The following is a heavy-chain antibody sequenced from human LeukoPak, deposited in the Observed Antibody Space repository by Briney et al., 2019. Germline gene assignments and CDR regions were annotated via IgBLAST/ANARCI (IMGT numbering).Heavy chain of an antibody. CDR1: GGSIRNYF. J-gene: IGHJ4*02. Sequence: SETLSLTCSVSGGSIRNYFWSWIRQPAGKGLEWIARIYTSGSIDYKPSLRSRVTMSVDTSRNQFSLKLTSVTAADTAVYYCVRESKTYDGSGYYHDCWGQGTLVTVSS. CDR2: IYTSGSI. V-gene: IGHV4-4*07. D-gene: IGHD3-22*01. CDR3: VRESKTYDGSGYYHDC.